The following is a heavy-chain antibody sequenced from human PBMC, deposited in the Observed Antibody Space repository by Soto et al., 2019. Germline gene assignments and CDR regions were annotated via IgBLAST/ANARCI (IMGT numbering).Heavy chain of an antibody. V-gene: IGHV3-30-3*01. CDR2: ISYDGSNK. J-gene: IGHJ4*02. CDR3: ARDVIAVAGTFDY. CDR1: GFTFSSYA. D-gene: IGHD6-19*01. Sequence: QVQLVESGGGVVQPGRSLRLSCAASGFTFSSYAMHWVRQAPGKGLEWVAVISYDGSNKYYADSVKGRFTISRDNSKNTVYLQMNSLRAEDTAVYYCARDVIAVAGTFDYWGQGTLVTVSS.